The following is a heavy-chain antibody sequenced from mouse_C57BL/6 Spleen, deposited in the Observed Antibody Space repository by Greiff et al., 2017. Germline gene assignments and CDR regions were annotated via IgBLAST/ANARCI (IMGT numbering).Heavy chain of an antibody. V-gene: IGHV5-4*01. CDR1: GFTFSSYA. CDR3: AREDSNYVWAMDY. D-gene: IGHD2-5*01. Sequence: DVKLVESGGGLVKPGGSLKLSCAASGFTFSSYAMSWVRQTPEKRLEWVATISDGGSYTYYPDNVKGRFTISRDNAKNNLYLQMSHLKSEDTAMYCCAREDSNYVWAMDYWGQGTSVTVSS. J-gene: IGHJ4*01. CDR2: ISDGGSYT.